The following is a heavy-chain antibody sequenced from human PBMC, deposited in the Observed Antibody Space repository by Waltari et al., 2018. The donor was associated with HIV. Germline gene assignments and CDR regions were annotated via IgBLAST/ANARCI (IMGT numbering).Heavy chain of an antibody. J-gene: IGHJ5*02. CDR3: ARGDFWSGTPSGLYWFDH. V-gene: IGHV4-59*01. D-gene: IGHD3-3*01. Sequence: QVQLQESGPGLVQPSETLSLTCTVSGDSISTFYWSWIQQPPGRRLEWIGYVCDSGSTNYNPSLKSRVTISLDTSKNQFSLNLTSVTAADTAIYYCARGDFWSGTPSGLYWFDHWGQGTLVTVSS. CDR2: VCDSGST. CDR1: GDSISTFY.